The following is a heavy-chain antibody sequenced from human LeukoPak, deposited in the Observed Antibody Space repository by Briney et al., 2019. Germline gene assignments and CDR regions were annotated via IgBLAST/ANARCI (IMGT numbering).Heavy chain of an antibody. CDR2: IYYSGRT. Sequence: PSETLSLTCAVSDYSISSAYYWGWIRQPPGKGLEWIGTIYYSGRTYYSPSLESRVTMSVDPSNNQFSLNLRSVTAADTALYYCARRRYYDGSGYLEWGQGTLLSVSS. CDR3: ARRRYYDGSGYLE. V-gene: IGHV4-38-2*01. D-gene: IGHD3-22*01. CDR1: DYSISSAYY. J-gene: IGHJ1*01.